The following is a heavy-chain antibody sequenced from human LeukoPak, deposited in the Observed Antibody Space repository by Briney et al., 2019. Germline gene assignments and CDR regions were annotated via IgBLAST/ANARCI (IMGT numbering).Heavy chain of an antibody. CDR2: IYYSGST. D-gene: IGHD5/OR15-5a*01. CDR1: GGSISSSSYY. V-gene: IGHV4-39*01. Sequence: SETLSLTCTVSGGSISSSSYYWGWIRQPPGKGLEWIGSIYYSGSTYYNPSLKSRVTISVDTSKNQFSLKLSSVTAADTAVFYCARQPGPSTVSPIGVFDYWGQGTLVTVSS. CDR3: ARQPGPSTVSPIGVFDY. J-gene: IGHJ4*02.